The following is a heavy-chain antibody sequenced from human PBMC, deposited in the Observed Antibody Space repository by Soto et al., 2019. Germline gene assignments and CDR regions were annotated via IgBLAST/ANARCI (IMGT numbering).Heavy chain of an antibody. CDR3: ARIRGYWYGLDV. J-gene: IGHJ6*02. Sequence: EVQLLESGGGLVQPGGSLRLSCAASGFPLSTYGMTWVRQAPGKGLEWVSAITGTGGNTYSVDSVKGRFTSSRDNSKNMLYLQMNSLRVEDPAVYYCARIRGYWYGLDVWGQGTTVTVSS. CDR2: ITGTGGNT. V-gene: IGHV3-23*01. CDR1: GFPLSTYG.